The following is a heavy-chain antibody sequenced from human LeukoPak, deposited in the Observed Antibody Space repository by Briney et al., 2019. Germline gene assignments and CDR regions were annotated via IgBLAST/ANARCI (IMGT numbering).Heavy chain of an antibody. CDR1: GFTFTDYW. CDR2: ISSSSSYI. D-gene: IGHD4-23*01. J-gene: IGHJ4*02. V-gene: IGHV3-21*01. Sequence: GGSLRLSCTTSGFTFTDYWMTWVRQAPGKGLEWVSSISSSSSYIYYADSVKGRFTISRDNAKNSLYLQMNSLRAEDTAVYYCARMTTVGYWGQGTLVTVSS. CDR3: ARMTTVGY.